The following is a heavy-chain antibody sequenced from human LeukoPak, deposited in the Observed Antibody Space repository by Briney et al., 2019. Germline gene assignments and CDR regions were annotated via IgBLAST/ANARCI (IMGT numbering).Heavy chain of an antibody. Sequence: GGSVKVSCKASGYTFTSYGISWVRQAPGQGLEWMGWISAYNGNTNYAQKLQGRVTMTTDTSTSTAYMELRSLRSDDTAVYYCARDRDDHEAGSSRTDDYWGQGTLVTASS. CDR1: GYTFTSYG. D-gene: IGHD6-13*01. CDR3: ARDRDDHEAGSSRTDDY. J-gene: IGHJ4*02. V-gene: IGHV1-18*01. CDR2: ISAYNGNT.